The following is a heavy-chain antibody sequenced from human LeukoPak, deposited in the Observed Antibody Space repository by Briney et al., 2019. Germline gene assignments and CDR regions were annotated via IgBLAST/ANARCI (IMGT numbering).Heavy chain of an antibody. V-gene: IGHV1-69*04. D-gene: IGHD6-13*01. CDR3: ARAEYSSSWAHFDY. Sequence: GASVKVSCKASGGTFSSYAIIWVRQAPGQGLEWMGRIIPILGIANYAQKFQGRVTITADKSTSTAYMELSSLRSEDTAVYYCARAEYSSSWAHFDYWGQGTLVTVSS. CDR2: IIPILGIA. J-gene: IGHJ4*02. CDR1: GGTFSSYA.